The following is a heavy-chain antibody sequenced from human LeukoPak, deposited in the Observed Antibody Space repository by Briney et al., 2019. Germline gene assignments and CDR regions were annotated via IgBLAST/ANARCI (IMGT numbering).Heavy chain of an antibody. CDR3: ARGSGYYLGHFDY. Sequence: GGSLRLYCAASACTFSTYWMSWVRQALGEGLEWVAKIKQDGSEKYYVDSVKGRFTISRDNAKNSLYLQMNSLRAEDTAVYYCARGSGYYLGHFDYWGQGTLVTVSS. D-gene: IGHD3-22*01. CDR1: ACTFSTYW. CDR2: IKQDGSEK. J-gene: IGHJ4*02. V-gene: IGHV3-7*01.